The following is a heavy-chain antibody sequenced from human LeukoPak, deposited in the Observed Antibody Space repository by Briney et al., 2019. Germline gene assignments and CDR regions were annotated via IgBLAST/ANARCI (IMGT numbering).Heavy chain of an antibody. CDR2: ISSGGSAI. CDR1: GFTFSSYE. J-gene: IGHJ3*02. V-gene: IGHV3-48*03. Sequence: GGSLRLSCASSGFTFSSYEMNWVRQAPGKGLEWVSYISSGGSAIFYADSVKGRFTISRDNAKNSLYLQMNSLRAEDTAVYYCARGPSDDYGDYNTFDIWGQGTMVTVSS. CDR3: ARGPSDDYGDYNTFDI. D-gene: IGHD4-17*01.